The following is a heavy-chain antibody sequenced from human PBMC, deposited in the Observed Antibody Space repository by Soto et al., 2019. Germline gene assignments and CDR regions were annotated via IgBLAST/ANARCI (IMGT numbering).Heavy chain of an antibody. J-gene: IGHJ3*02. D-gene: IGHD2-15*01. Sequence: QVQLQESGPGLVKPSGTLSLTCAVSGGSISSSNWWSWVRQPPGKGLEWIGEIYHSGSTNYNPSLKSRVTIPVDKSKNQFSLKLSSVTAADTAVYYCAKPYCSGGSCYNGRDAFDIWGQGTMVTVSS. CDR3: AKPYCSGGSCYNGRDAFDI. CDR2: IYHSGST. CDR1: GGSISSSNW. V-gene: IGHV4-4*02.